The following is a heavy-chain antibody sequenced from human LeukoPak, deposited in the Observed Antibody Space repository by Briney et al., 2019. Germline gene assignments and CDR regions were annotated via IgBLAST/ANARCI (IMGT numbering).Heavy chain of an antibody. CDR1: GYTFTSYD. Sequence: ASVTVSCKASGYTFTSYDINWVRQATGQGLEWMGWMNPNSGNTGYAQKFQGRVTMTRNTSISTAYMELSSLRSEDTAVYYCARPPGYSGYDFGYWGQGTLVTVSS. J-gene: IGHJ4*02. V-gene: IGHV1-8*01. CDR3: ARPPGYSGYDFGY. D-gene: IGHD5-12*01. CDR2: MNPNSGNT.